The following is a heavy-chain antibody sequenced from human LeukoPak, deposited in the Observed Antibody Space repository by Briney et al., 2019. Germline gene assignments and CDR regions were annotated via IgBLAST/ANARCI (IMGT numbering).Heavy chain of an antibody. CDR3: ARAYDYVWGIYRYTGESYFQH. J-gene: IGHJ1*01. CDR1: GYTFTGYY. V-gene: IGHV1-2*06. D-gene: IGHD3-16*02. CDR2: INPKRGGK. Sequence: ASVKVSCKASGYTFTGYYMQGVRQAPGQGREGMGRINPKRGGKKYAQKEQGKVTMTRDTSISTASMALSRLRSDDTAVYYCARAYDYVWGIYRYTGESYFQHWGQGTLVTVSS.